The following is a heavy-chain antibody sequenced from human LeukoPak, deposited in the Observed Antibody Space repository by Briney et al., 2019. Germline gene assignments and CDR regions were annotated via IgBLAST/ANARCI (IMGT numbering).Heavy chain of an antibody. D-gene: IGHD3-10*01. CDR2: ISYDGSNK. Sequence: GGSLRLSCAASGFTFNSYGMHWVRQAPGKGLEWVAVISYDGSNKYYADSVKGRFTISRDNSKNTLYLQMNSLRAEDTAVYYCAKDRGSYFDYWGQGTLVTVSS. J-gene: IGHJ4*02. V-gene: IGHV3-30*18. CDR3: AKDRGSYFDY. CDR1: GFTFNSYG.